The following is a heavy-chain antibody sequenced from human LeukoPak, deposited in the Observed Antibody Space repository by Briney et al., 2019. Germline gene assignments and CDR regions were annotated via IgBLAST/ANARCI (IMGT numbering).Heavy chain of an antibody. J-gene: IGHJ4*02. V-gene: IGHV4-39*01. CDR1: GGSISSSKNY. D-gene: IGHD5-24*01. CDR3: ARHGYNPFGFDY. Sequence: SETLSLTCTVSGGSISSSKNYWGWVRQPPGEGLEWVASISYSGTTYYNPSLKTRVTISVDTAKTQFSLKLSSVTAADTAVYYCARHGYNPFGFDYWGQGTRVTVSS. CDR2: ISYSGTT.